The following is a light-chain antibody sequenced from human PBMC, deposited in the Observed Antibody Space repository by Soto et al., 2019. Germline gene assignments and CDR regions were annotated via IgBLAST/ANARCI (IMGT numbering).Light chain of an antibody. V-gene: IGLV2-14*01. CDR2: DVT. J-gene: IGLJ7*01. Sequence: QSALTQPAPVSGYPGQSITISCTGTRSDVGGYNYVYWHQQHPGKAPKLMIYDVTNRPSGVSDRFSGSKSGNTASLTISGLQAEDEADYYCSSYTSSSTYVFGAGTQLTVL. CDR3: SSYTSSSTYV. CDR1: RSDVGGYNY.